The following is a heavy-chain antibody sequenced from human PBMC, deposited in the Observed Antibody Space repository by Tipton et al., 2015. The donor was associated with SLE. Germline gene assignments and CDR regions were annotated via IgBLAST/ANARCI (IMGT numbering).Heavy chain of an antibody. CDR1: GGSFNDYY. Sequence: LRLSCAVYGGSFNDYYWSWIRQPPGKGLDWIGEINHSGSTNYNPSLKSRVTISVDTSKNQFSLKLSSVTAADTAVYYCARGGYKNLSFDYWGQGTLVTVSS. CDR3: ARGGYKNLSFDY. V-gene: IGHV4-34*01. CDR2: INHSGST. J-gene: IGHJ4*02. D-gene: IGHD5-12*01.